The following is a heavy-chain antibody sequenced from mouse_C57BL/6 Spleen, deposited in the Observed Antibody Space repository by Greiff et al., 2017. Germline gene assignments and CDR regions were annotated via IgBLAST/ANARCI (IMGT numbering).Heavy chain of an antibody. CDR2: IYPGDGDT. J-gene: IGHJ3*01. Sequence: QVQLQQSGPELVKPGASVKISCKASGYAFSSSWMNWVKQRPGKGLEWIGRIYPGDGDTNYNGKFKGKATLTADKSSSTAYMQLSSLTSEDSAVYFGARGGWQGAAWFAYWGQGTLVTVSA. D-gene: IGHD2-3*01. CDR1: GYAFSSSW. V-gene: IGHV1-82*01. CDR3: ARGGWQGAAWFAY.